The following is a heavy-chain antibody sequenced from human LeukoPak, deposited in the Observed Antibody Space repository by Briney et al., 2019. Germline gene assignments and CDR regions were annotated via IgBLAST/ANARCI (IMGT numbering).Heavy chain of an antibody. D-gene: IGHD4-17*01. J-gene: IGHJ5*02. V-gene: IGHV4-34*01. CDR1: GDSLNSYY. Sequence: SETLSLTCTVSGDSLNSYYWSWIRQPPGKGLEWIGEINHSGSTNYNPSLKSRVTISVDTSKNQFSLKLSSVTAADTAVYYCAREGYGDYVWFDPWGQGTLVTASS. CDR2: INHSGST. CDR3: AREGYGDYVWFDP.